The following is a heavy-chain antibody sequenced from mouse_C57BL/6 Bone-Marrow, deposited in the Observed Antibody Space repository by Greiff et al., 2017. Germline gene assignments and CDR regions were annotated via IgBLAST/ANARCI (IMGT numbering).Heavy chain of an antibody. J-gene: IGHJ4*01. CDR2: INPNYGTT. Sequence: VQLQQSGPELVKPGASVKISCKASGYTFTDYNMNWVKQSNGQSLEWIGVINPNYGTTSYNQKFKGKATLTVDQSSSTAYMQLNSLTSEDSAVEDYARWRDSSGYYAMDYWGQGTSVTVSS. CDR1: GYTFTDYN. V-gene: IGHV1-39*01. CDR3: ARWRDSSGYYAMDY. D-gene: IGHD3-2*02.